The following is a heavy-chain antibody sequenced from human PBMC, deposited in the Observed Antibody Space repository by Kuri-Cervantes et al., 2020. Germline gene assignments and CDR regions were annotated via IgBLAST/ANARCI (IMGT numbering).Heavy chain of an antibody. J-gene: IGHJ3*02. CDR1: QFVLRDY. CDR2: ISSSGSTI. V-gene: IGHV3-11*01. D-gene: IGHD4-17*01. Sequence: GESLKISCTASQFVLRDYMAWIRQAPGKGLEWISYISSSGSTIYYADSVKGRFTISRDNSKNTLYLQMNSLRAEDTAVYYCAREAAQPHDYGDYWDPWGAFDIWGQGTMVTVSS. CDR3: AREAAQPHDYGDYWDPWGAFDI.